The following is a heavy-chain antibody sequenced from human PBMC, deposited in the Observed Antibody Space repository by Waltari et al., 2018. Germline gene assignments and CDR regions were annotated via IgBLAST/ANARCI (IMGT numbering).Heavy chain of an antibody. CDR1: GFTLDDYA. CDR2: ISWDGGST. CDR3: AKADGSANYFDY. D-gene: IGHD5-12*01. V-gene: IGHV3-43D*04. Sequence: EVQLVESGGVVVQPGGSLRLSCAASGFTLDDYATHWVRQAPGKGLEWVSLISWDGGSTYYADSVKVRFTISRDNSKNSLYLQMNSLRAEDTALYYCAKADGSANYFDYWGQGTLVTVSS. J-gene: IGHJ4*02.